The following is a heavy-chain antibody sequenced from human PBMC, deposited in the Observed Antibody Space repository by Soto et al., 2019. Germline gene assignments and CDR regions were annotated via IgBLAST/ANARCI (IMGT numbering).Heavy chain of an antibody. CDR1: GYSFTSLD. J-gene: IGHJ4*02. CDR3: ATDSRYYYHSNRLDY. Sequence: ASVNVSFKASGYSFTSLDINWVRQTAGQGLEWMGWMQPSTGRTGYAQKFQGRVTMTRDTSTDTAYMERSSLRSEDTAVYYCATDSRYYYHSNRLDYWGQVTLVTVSS. D-gene: IGHD3-22*01. CDR2: MQPSTGRT. V-gene: IGHV1-8*01.